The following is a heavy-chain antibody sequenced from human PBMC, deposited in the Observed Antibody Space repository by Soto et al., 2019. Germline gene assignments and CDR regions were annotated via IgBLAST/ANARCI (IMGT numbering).Heavy chain of an antibody. CDR3: ARGPDIQRGSVGSFDP. V-gene: IGHV1-46*01. CDR2: INPSRGET. D-gene: IGHD5-18*01. Sequence: ASLKVSGKSTGYTFTIYYMHCVRQAPGQGLEWMAIINPSRGETSYAQKFQGRVAVTGDTSTSTVYMELSSLRSEDTAVYYCARGPDIQRGSVGSFDPWVQGTLVTVSS. J-gene: IGHJ5*02. CDR1: GYTFTIYY.